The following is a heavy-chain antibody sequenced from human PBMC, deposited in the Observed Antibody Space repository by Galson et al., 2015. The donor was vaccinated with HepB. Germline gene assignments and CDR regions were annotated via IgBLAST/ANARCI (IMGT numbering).Heavy chain of an antibody. CDR3: VRGVAVASSYYFDS. V-gene: IGHV1-18*04. Sequence: SCKASGYTFTAYGINWVRQAPGQGLEWMGWISIFNGKTNYTQKIQGRVAMTTDTSSSTAYMELRSLRSDDTAVYYCVRGVAVASSYYFDSWGQGTLVTVSS. CDR2: ISIFNGKT. D-gene: IGHD6-19*01. CDR1: GYTFTAYG. J-gene: IGHJ4*02.